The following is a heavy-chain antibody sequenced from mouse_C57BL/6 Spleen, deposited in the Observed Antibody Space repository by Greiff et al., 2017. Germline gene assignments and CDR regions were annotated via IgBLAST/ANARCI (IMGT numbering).Heavy chain of an antibody. CDR1: GYAFSSYW. CDR2: IYPGVGET. J-gene: IGHJ4*01. D-gene: IGHD4-1*01. Sequence: VQLQQSGAELVKPGASVKISCKASGYAFSSYWMNWVKQRPGKGLAWIGQIYPGVGETNYNGKFKGKATLTADNSSRTAYMQLSSLTSEDSAVYFGARSNWDVRYAMDYWGQGTSVTVSS. V-gene: IGHV1-80*01. CDR3: ARSNWDVRYAMDY.